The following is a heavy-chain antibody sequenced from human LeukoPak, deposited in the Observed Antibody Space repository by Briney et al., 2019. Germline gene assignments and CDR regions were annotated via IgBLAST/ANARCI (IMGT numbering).Heavy chain of an antibody. D-gene: IGHD3-9*01. J-gene: IGHJ1*01. CDR1: GGPISDTDHY. Sequence: SETLALLCSVSGGPISDTDHYWVWIPQPPGKGLEGLASIDYRGKIYQKPYLKSRVTISMDTSKSHFSLQLSSVTAADTAVYYCASSSQEYYDILTGFHDWGQGTLVVVSS. V-gene: IGHV4-39*07. CDR3: ASSSQEYYDILTGFHD. CDR2: IDYRGKI.